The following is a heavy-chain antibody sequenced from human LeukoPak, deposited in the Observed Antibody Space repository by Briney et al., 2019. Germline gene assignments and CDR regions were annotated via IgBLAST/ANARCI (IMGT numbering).Heavy chain of an antibody. Sequence: PGGSLRLSCAAAGFTFSRYWMSWVRQAKGKGLECVAKIKEDGSEKHYVDSVKGRFTISRDNAKNSLYLQMNSLRAEDTAVYYCAELGITMIGGVWGKGTTVTISS. D-gene: IGHD3-10*02. J-gene: IGHJ6*04. CDR3: AELGITMIGGV. CDR2: IKEDGSEK. CDR1: GFTFSRYW. V-gene: IGHV3-7*01.